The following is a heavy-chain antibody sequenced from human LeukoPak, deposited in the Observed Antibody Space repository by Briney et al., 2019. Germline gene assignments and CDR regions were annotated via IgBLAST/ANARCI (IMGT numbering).Heavy chain of an antibody. CDR2: ISSSSSYI. CDR1: GFTFSSYS. CDR3: ARDSWFGELLSNYFDY. J-gene: IGHJ4*02. Sequence: GGSLRLSCAASGFTFSSYSMNWVRQAPGKGLEWVSSISSSSSYIYYADSVKGRFTISRDNSKNTLYLQMNSLRAEDTAVYYCARDSWFGELLSNYFDYWGQGTLVTVSS. D-gene: IGHD3-10*01. V-gene: IGHV3-21*01.